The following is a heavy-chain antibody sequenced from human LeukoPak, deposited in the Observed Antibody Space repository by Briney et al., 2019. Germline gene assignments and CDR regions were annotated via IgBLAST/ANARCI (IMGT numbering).Heavy chain of an antibody. J-gene: IGHJ6*02. V-gene: IGHV4-59*12. CDR2: IYYSGST. CDR3: ARVKYSGSYYYYYYGMDV. Sequence: ASETLSLTCTVSGGSISSYYWSWIRQPPGKGLEWIGYIYYSGSTNYNPSLKSRVTISVDTSKNQFSLKLSSVTAADTAVYYCARVKYSGSYYYYYYGMDVWGQGTTVTVSS. D-gene: IGHD1-26*01. CDR1: GGSISSYY.